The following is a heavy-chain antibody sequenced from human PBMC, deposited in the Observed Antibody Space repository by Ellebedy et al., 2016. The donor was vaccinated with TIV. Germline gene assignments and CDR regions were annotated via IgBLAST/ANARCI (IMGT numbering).Heavy chain of an antibody. Sequence: PGGSLRLSCAASGFTFSDAWMSWVRQAPGKGLEWVGRIQTKAAGGREEYAGPVKGRFSISRDDSKNTLYLQMNSLRTEDTAVYYCSTGEGGHCGRTSCYSSDYWGQGTLVTVSS. J-gene: IGHJ4*02. V-gene: IGHV3-15*01. CDR2: IQTKAAGGRE. CDR1: GFTFSDAW. CDR3: STGEGGHCGRTSCYSSDY. D-gene: IGHD2-2*01.